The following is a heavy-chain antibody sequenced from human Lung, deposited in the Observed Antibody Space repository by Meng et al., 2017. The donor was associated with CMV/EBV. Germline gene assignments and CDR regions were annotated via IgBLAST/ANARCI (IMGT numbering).Heavy chain of an antibody. J-gene: IGHJ4*02. CDR3: ARNGQKTGTPSNY. CDR2: ISTSGSTM. Sequence: GESLKISCAAAGFTFSNYEMNWVRQAPGQGLEWVSYISTSGSTMYYADSVKGRSTVSRDNAKNSLYLQMNSLRAEDTAVYYCARNGQKTGTPSNYWGQGKLVT. CDR1: GFTFSNYE. D-gene: IGHD1-1*01. V-gene: IGHV3-48*03.